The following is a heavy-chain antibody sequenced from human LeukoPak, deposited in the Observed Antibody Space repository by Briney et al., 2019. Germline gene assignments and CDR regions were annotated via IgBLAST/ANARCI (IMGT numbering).Heavy chain of an antibody. CDR3: VRGYDQYYYYYGMDV. CDR1: GFTFSTYT. CDR2: ISSSSSYI. Sequence: GGSLRLSCAASGFTFSTYTMNWVRQAPGKGLEWVSSISSSSSYIYYADSVKGRFTISRDNAKNSLYLQMNSLRAEDTASYFCVRGYDQYYYYYGMDVWGHGTTVTVSS. D-gene: IGHD5-12*01. J-gene: IGHJ6*02. V-gene: IGHV3-21*04.